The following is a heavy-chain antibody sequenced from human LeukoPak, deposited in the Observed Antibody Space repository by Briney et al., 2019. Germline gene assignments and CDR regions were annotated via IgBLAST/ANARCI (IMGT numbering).Heavy chain of an antibody. CDR1: GGSISSSSYY. CDR3: AGHKLPIDY. Sequence: SETLSLTCTVSGGSISSSSYYWGWIRQPPGKGLEWIGSIYYSGNTYYNPSLKSRVTISVDTSKNQFSLNLTSVTAADTAVYYCAGHKLPIDYWGQGTLVTVSS. CDR2: IYYSGNT. J-gene: IGHJ4*02. V-gene: IGHV4-39*01. D-gene: IGHD6-6*01.